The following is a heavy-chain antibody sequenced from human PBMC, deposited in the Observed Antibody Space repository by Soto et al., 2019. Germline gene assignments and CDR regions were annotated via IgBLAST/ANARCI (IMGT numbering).Heavy chain of an antibody. CDR3: ARSGNEGALEY. CDR1: GSNVSTKIAA. Sequence: SQTLSVDCGISGSNVSTKIAACNVSKHSPSRGLEWLGRTYYRSKGDNDYAVSVKSRITINPDTSKNQFSLQLKSGTPDDTAVYSCARSGNEGALEYWGPGAMVIVSA. J-gene: IGHJ4*02. D-gene: IGHD3-10*01. CDR2: TYYRSKGDN. V-gene: IGHV6-1*01.